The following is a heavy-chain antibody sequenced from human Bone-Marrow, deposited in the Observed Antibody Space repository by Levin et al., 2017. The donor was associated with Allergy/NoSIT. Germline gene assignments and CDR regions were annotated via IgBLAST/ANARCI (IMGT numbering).Heavy chain of an antibody. V-gene: IGHV3-21*06. CDR2: ISSSSRYI. CDR3: ARGDYGDLTWDAFDI. CDR1: GFSFSTSN. J-gene: IGHJ3*02. Sequence: GGSLRLSCAASGFSFSTSNMNWVRQAPGMGLEWVSSISSSSRYIFYVDSVKGRFTISRDNAKNSLFLQMHSLRTEDTAVYYCARGDYGDLTWDAFDIWGQGTMVTVSS. D-gene: IGHD4-17*01.